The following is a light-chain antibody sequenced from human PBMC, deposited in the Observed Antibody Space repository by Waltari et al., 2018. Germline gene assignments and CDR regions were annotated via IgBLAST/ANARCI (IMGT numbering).Light chain of an antibody. CDR2: GNRDGSH. J-gene: IGLJ1*01. CDR1: SGHSNNA. CDR3: HTRGTGLYV. V-gene: IGLV4-69*01. Sequence: QLVLTQSPSATASLGASVKLTCTLSSGHSNNAIAWHQQQPEKGPRYLMKGNRDGSHGEGDGSPERFAGSSSGAERYLTIASLQSEDEADYYCHTRGTGLYVFGPGTKVTVL.